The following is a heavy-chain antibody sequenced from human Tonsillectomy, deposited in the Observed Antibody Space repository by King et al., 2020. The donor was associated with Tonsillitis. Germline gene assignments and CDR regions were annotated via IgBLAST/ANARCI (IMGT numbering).Heavy chain of an antibody. CDR1: GFTFSDYY. D-gene: IGHD5-24*01. V-gene: IGHV3-11*06. Sequence: VQLVESGGGLVKPGGSLRLSCAASGFTFSDYYMSWIRQAPGKGLEWVSYISSSSSYTNYADSVKGRLTISRDNAKNSLYLQMNSLRAEDTAVYYCARDVVEMATTPPGYFDYWGQGTLVTVSS. CDR3: ARDVVEMATTPPGYFDY. J-gene: IGHJ4*02. CDR2: ISSSSSYT.